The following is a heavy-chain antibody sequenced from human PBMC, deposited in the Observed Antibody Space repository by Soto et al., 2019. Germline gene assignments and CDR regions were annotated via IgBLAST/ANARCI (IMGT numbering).Heavy chain of an antibody. D-gene: IGHD4-17*01. CDR2: TSYDGSNK. V-gene: IGHV3-30-3*01. CDR1: GFTFSRYA. J-gene: IGHJ4*02. Sequence: QVQLVESGGGVVQPGRSLRLSCAASGFTFSRYAMHWVRQAPGKGLEWVAVTSYDGSNKYYADSVKGRFTISRDNSENTLYLPMNSLRPEDTAVYYCARESYSDLYFDYWGQGTLVTVSS. CDR3: ARESYSDLYFDY.